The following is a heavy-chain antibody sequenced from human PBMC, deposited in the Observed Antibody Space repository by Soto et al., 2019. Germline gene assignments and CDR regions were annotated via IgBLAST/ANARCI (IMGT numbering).Heavy chain of an antibody. V-gene: IGHV1-69*13. CDR2: IIPIFGTA. CDR1: GGTFSSYA. J-gene: IGHJ4*02. Sequence: SVKVSCKASGGTFSSYAISWVRQAPGHGLEWMGGIIPIFGTANYAQKFQGRVTITADESTSTAYMELSSLRSEDTAVYYCARAGGSVDTAMVSPETYYFDYWGQGTLVTVSS. CDR3: ARAGGSVDTAMVSPETYYFDY. D-gene: IGHD5-18*01.